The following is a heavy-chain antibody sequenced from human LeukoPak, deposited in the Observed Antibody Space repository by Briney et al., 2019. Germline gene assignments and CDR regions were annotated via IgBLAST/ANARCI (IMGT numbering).Heavy chain of an antibody. CDR2: IIPIFGTA. V-gene: IGHV1-69*06. J-gene: IGHJ3*02. D-gene: IGHD6-13*01. CDR3: ARDVIIAAAGKIGHAFDI. CDR1: GGTFSSYA. Sequence: SVKVSCKASGGTFSSYAISWVRQAPGQGLEWMGGIIPIFGTANYAQKFQGRVTITADKSTSTAYMELSSLRSEDTAVYYCARDVIIAAAGKIGHAFDIWGQGTMVTVSS.